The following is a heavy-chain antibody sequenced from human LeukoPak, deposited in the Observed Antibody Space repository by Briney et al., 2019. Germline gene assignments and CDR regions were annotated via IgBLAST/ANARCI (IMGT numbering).Heavy chain of an antibody. J-gene: IGHJ6*02. CDR3: ARDNRGYSSGWENRVLDV. CDR2: INPSGGST. D-gene: IGHD6-19*01. V-gene: IGHV1-46*01. Sequence: ASVKVSCKASGYTFTSCYMHWVRQAPGQGLEWMGIINPSGGSTSYAQKFQGRVTMTRDTSTSTVYMELSSLRSEDTAVYYCARDNRGYSSGWENRVLDVWGQGTTVTVSS. CDR1: GYTFTSCY.